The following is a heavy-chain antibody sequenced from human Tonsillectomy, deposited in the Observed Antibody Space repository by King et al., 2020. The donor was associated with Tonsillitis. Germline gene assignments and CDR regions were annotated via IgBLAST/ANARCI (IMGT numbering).Heavy chain of an antibody. CDR1: GYTFSSFY. D-gene: IGHD2-15*01. CDR2: ISPSGGST. CDR3: ARGADVDASFDY. V-gene: IGHV1-46*01. J-gene: IGHJ4*02. Sequence: VQLVQSGAEVKKPGASVKVSFKASGYTFSSFYMHWVHQPPGQGLEWMGIISPSGGSTSDAQKFQGRVTMAIDTSTTTVYMELNSLRSEDTALYYCARGADVDASFDYWGQGTLVSVSS.